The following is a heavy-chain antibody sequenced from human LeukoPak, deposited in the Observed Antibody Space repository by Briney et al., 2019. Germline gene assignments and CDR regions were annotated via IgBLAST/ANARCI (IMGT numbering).Heavy chain of an antibody. Sequence: SETLSLTCTVSGGSISSYYWSWIRQPPGKGLEWIGYIYYSGSTNHNPSLKSRVTISVDTSKNQFSLKLSSVTAADTAVYYCARHPYDYVWGNQGAFDIWGQGTMVTVSS. V-gene: IGHV4-59*08. CDR1: GGSISSYY. J-gene: IGHJ3*02. D-gene: IGHD3-16*01. CDR3: ARHPYDYVWGNQGAFDI. CDR2: IYYSGST.